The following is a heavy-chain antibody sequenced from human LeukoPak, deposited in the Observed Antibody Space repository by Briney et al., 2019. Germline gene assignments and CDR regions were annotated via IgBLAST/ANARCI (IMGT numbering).Heavy chain of an antibody. CDR2: IYHSGNT. CDR1: GYSISSGYY. CDR3: ARDYTGNWFDP. D-gene: IGHD3-16*01. J-gene: IGHJ5*02. V-gene: IGHV4-38-2*02. Sequence: SETLSLTCTVSGYSISSGYYWGWIRQPPGKGLEWIGIIYHSGNTYYNPSLKSRVTISVDTSKNQFSLKLSSVTAADTAMYYCARDYTGNWFDPWGQGTLVTVSS.